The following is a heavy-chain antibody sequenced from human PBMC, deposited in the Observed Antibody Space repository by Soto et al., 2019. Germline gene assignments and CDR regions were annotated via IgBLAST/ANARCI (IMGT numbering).Heavy chain of an antibody. CDR3: ARSEDSSGAGHGDEL. J-gene: IGHJ2*01. V-gene: IGHV3-11*06. CDR2: ISSSSSYT. Sequence: QVQLVESGGGLVKPGGSLRLSCAASGFTFSDYYMSWIRQAPGKGLEWVSYISSSSSYTNYADSVKGRFTISRDNANNSLYLQMNSLRAEDTAVYYCARSEDSSGAGHGDELWGRGTLVTVSS. D-gene: IGHD3-22*01. CDR1: GFTFSDYY.